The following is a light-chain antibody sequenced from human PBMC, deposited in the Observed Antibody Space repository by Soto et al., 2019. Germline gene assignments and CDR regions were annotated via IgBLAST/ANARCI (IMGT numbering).Light chain of an antibody. CDR2: KAS. J-gene: IGKJ5*01. V-gene: IGKV1-5*03. CDR3: QQYGSSPIT. Sequence: DIQMTQSPSPLSGSVGDRVTITCRASQTISSWLAWYQQKPGKAPKLMIYKASTLKSGVPSRFSGSGSGTEFTLTISSLQPDDFAVYYCQQYGSSPITFGQGTRLEIK. CDR1: QTISSW.